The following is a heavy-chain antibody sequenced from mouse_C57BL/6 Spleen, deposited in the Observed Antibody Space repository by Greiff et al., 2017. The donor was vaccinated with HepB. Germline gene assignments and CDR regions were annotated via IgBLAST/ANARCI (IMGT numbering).Heavy chain of an antibody. D-gene: IGHD2-3*01. CDR3: ARDDGYPNYYAMDY. V-gene: IGHV5-17*01. CDR2: ISSGSSTI. J-gene: IGHJ4*01. Sequence: EVKLVESGGGLVKPGGSLKLSCAASGFTFSDYGMHWDRQAPEKGLEWVAYISSGSSTIYYADTVKGRFTISRDNAKNTLFLQMTSLRSEDTAMYYCARDDGYPNYYAMDYWGQGTSVTVSS. CDR1: GFTFSDYG.